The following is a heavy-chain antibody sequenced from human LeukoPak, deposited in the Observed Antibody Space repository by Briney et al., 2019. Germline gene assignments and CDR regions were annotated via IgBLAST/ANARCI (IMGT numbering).Heavy chain of an antibody. CDR1: GYTFTGYY. D-gene: IGHD3-9*01. V-gene: IGHV1-2*02. Sequence: ASVKASCKASGYTFTGYYMHWVRQAPGQGLEWMGWINPNSGGTNYAQKFQGRVTMTRDTSISTAYMELSRLRSDDTAVYYCARSPDILTGENFDYWGQGTLVTVSS. CDR3: ARSPDILTGENFDY. CDR2: INPNSGGT. J-gene: IGHJ4*02.